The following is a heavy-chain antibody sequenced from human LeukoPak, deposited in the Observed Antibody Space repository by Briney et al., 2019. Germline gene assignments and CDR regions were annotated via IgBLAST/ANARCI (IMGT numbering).Heavy chain of an antibody. D-gene: IGHD5-12*01. V-gene: IGHV3-23*01. CDR3: AKDLDIVATITGN. Sequence: PGGSLRLSCAASGFTFSSDAMSWVRQAPGKGLEWVSGVSGSGGSTYYADSVKGRSTISRDNSKNTLYLQMNSLRAEDTAVYYCAKDLDIVATITGNWGQGTLVTVSS. CDR1: GFTFSSDA. CDR2: VSGSGGST. J-gene: IGHJ4*02.